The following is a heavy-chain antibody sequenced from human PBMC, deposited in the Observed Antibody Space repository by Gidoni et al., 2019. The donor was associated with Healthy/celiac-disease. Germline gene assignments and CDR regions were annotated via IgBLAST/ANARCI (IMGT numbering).Heavy chain of an antibody. J-gene: IGHJ4*02. CDR2: ISYDGSNK. V-gene: IGHV3-30*18. Sequence: QVQLVESGGGVVQPGRSLRLSCAASGFTFSSYGMHWVRQAPGKGLGWVAVISYDGSNKYYADSVKGRFTISRDNSKNTLYLQMNSLRAEDTAVYYCAKVREGIVGATTYLDYWGQGTLITVSS. CDR1: GFTFSSYG. D-gene: IGHD1-26*01. CDR3: AKVREGIVGATTYLDY.